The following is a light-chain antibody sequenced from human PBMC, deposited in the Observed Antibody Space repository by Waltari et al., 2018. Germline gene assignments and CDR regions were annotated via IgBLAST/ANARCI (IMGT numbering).Light chain of an antibody. V-gene: IGKV3-11*01. CDR3: QQYSDWPTT. Sequence: EIVLTQPPATLSSSPAATATLSCRASQSVSRYLAWYQQKPGQAPRLLILAATKRATGIPARFSGSGSGTDFTLTISNLDPADFASYYCQQYSDWPTTFGQGTKLEIK. J-gene: IGKJ2*01. CDR2: AAT. CDR1: QSVSRY.